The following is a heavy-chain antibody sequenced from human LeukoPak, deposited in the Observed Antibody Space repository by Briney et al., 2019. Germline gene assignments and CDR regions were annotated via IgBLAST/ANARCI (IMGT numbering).Heavy chain of an antibody. CDR1: GGSTCSSNW. CDR2: IYHSGST. CDR3: AGKSLTGETFDY. D-gene: IGHD3-9*01. J-gene: IGHJ4*02. Sequence: SETPSPTSGVSGGSTCSSNWWGWGRQPPGKGLEWIGEIYHSGSTNYNPSLKSRVTISVDKSKNQFSLKLSSVTAADTAVYYCAGKSLTGETFDYWGQGTLVTVSS. V-gene: IGHV4/OR15-8*01.